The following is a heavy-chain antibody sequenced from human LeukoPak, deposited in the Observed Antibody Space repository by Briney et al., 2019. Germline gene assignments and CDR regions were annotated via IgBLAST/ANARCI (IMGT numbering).Heavy chain of an antibody. CDR1: GYTFTSYG. CDR2: INPSGGST. V-gene: IGHV1-46*01. CDR3: ARDGAYCGGDCYFPLYNWFDP. Sequence: ASVKVSCKASGYTFTSYGINWVRQAPGQGLEWMGIINPSGGSTSYAQKFQGRVTMTRDTSTSTVYMELSSLRSEDTAVYYCARDGAYCGGDCYFPLYNWFDPWGQGTLVTVSS. J-gene: IGHJ5*02. D-gene: IGHD2-21*02.